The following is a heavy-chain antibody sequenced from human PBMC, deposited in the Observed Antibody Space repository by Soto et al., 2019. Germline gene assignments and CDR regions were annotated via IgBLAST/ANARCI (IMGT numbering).Heavy chain of an antibody. Sequence: SETLSLACSVSGDSVSSGSYYWSWIRQPPGKGLEWIGYMYNSGGTNYNPPLKSRVTMSLDTSKNQFSLKLSSVTAADTAVYYCARVAYYTGWVFDYWGQGTLVTVSS. CDR1: GDSVSSGSYY. CDR2: MYNSGGT. J-gene: IGHJ4*02. V-gene: IGHV4-61*01. CDR3: ARVAYYTGWVFDY. D-gene: IGHD6-19*01.